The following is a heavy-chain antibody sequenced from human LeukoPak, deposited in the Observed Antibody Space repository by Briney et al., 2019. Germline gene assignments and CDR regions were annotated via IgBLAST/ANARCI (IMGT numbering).Heavy chain of an antibody. D-gene: IGHD3-10*01. CDR3: ARHAQYYYGSGRYNWFDP. J-gene: IGHJ5*02. CDR1: GGSISSYY. Sequence: SETLSLTCTVSGGSISSYYWGWIRQPPGKGLEWIGSIYYSGSTYYNPSLKSRVTISVDTSKNQFSLKLSSVTAADTAVYYCARHAQYYYGSGRYNWFDPWGQGTLVTVSS. V-gene: IGHV4-39*01. CDR2: IYYSGST.